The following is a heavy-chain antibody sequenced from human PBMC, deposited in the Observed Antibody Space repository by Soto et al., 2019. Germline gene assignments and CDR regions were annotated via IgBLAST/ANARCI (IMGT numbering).Heavy chain of an antibody. D-gene: IGHD2-21*02. CDR2: ISYDGNNK. J-gene: IGHJ6*02. CDR3: ALAYCGGDCSGGYYYGMDV. CDR1: GFTFSSYG. Sequence: QVQLVESGGGVVQPGRSLRLSCAASGFTFSSYGMHWVRQAPGKGLEWVAVISYDGNNKYYADSVKGRFTISRDNSKNPLYLQMNSLRAEDTAVYYCALAYCGGDCSGGYYYGMDVWGQGTTVTVSS. V-gene: IGHV3-30*03.